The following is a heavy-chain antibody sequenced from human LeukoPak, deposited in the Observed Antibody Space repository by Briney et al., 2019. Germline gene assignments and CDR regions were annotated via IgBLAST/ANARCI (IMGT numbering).Heavy chain of an antibody. CDR3: ARHRITGTSYYGMDV. J-gene: IGHJ6*02. CDR2: IYPGDSDT. V-gene: IGHV5-51*01. D-gene: IGHD1-20*01. Sequence: GESLKISCKDSGYSFTSYWIGWVRQMPGKGLEWMGIIYPGDSDTRYSPSFQGQVTISAGKSISTAYLQWSSLKASDTAMYYCARHRITGTSYYGMDVWGQGTTVTVSS. CDR1: GYSFTSYW.